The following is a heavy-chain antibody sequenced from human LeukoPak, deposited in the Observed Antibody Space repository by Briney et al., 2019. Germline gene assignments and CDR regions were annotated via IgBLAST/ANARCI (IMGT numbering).Heavy chain of an antibody. CDR1: GFTFSSYA. J-gene: IGHJ4*02. CDR3: AKRPGYDFRSGYYFDY. D-gene: IGHD3-3*01. Sequence: GGSLRLSCAASGFTFSSYAMSWVRQAPGKGLGWVSAVSGSGGSTYYADSVKGRFTISRDNSKNTLYLQMNSLRAEDTAVYYCAKRPGYDFRSGYYFDYWGQGTLVTVSS. V-gene: IGHV3-23*01. CDR2: VSGSGGST.